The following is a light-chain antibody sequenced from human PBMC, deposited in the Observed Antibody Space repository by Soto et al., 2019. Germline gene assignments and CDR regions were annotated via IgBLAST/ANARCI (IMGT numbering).Light chain of an antibody. CDR1: QSVTNN. J-gene: IGKJ4*01. V-gene: IGKV3-15*01. CDR3: QEYSLWPLT. CDR2: GAS. Sequence: EIVMTQSPATLPASPGERATLSCRVSQSVTNNLAWYQQKAGQAPRLLIYGASTRATGIPARFSGSGSGTEFSLTISSLQSEDFAVYFCQEYSLWPLTFGGGTKVEIK.